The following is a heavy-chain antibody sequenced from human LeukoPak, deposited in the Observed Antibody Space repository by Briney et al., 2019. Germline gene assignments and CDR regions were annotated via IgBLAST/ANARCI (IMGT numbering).Heavy chain of an antibody. Sequence: ASVKVSCKASGYTFTSYAMHWVRQAPGQRLEWMGWINAGNGNTKYSQKFQGRVTITRDTSASTAYMELSSLRSEDTAVYYCGRAQRYFDWSDAFDIWGQGTMVTVSS. CDR1: GYTFTSYA. CDR3: GRAQRYFDWSDAFDI. D-gene: IGHD3-9*01. CDR2: INAGNGNT. J-gene: IGHJ3*02. V-gene: IGHV1-3*01.